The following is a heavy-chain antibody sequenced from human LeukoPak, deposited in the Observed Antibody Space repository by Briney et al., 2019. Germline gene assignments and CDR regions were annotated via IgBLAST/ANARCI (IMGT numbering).Heavy chain of an antibody. D-gene: IGHD2-21*01. CDR2: IYYSGST. CDR3: ARAVITIAAAVAKGFDY. J-gene: IGHJ4*02. V-gene: IGHV4-59*01. CDR1: GGSFSTYY. Sequence: SETLSLTCAVSGGSFSTYYWSWIRQPPGKELEWIGYIYYSGSTDYNPSLKSRVTMSLDTSKNQFSLNLNSVTAADTAVYYCARAVITIAAAVAKGFDYWGQGTLVTVSS.